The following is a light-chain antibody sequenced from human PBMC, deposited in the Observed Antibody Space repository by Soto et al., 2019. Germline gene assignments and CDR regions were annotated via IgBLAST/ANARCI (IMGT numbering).Light chain of an antibody. CDR3: GADHGSGGNFVVV. V-gene: IGLV9-49*01. J-gene: IGLJ2*01. CDR2: VGTGGIVG. CDR1: SGYSNYK. Sequence: QPVLTQPPSASASLGASVTLTCTLSSGYSNYKVDWYQQRPGKGPRFVMRVGTGGIVGSKGDGIPDRFSVLGSGLNRYLTIKNIQEEDESDYHCGADHGSGGNFVVVFGGGTQLTVL.